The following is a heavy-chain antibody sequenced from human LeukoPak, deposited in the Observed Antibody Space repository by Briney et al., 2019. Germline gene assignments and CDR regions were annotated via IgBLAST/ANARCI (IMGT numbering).Heavy chain of an antibody. CDR2: IYTSGST. CDR3: ARDRQQLVPWYYYYMDV. D-gene: IGHD6-13*01. J-gene: IGHJ6*03. V-gene: IGHV4-4*07. Sequence: PSETLSLTCTVPGGSISSYYWSCIRQPAGKGLEWIGRIYTSGSTNYNPSLKSRVTMSVDTSKNQFSLKLSSVTAADTAVYYCARDRQQLVPWYYYYMDVWGKGTTVTVPS. CDR1: GGSISSYY.